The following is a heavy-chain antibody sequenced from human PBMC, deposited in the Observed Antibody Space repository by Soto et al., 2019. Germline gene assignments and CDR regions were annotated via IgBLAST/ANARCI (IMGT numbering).Heavy chain of an antibody. V-gene: IGHV3-11*06. CDR1: GFTFSDYY. Sequence: GGSLRLSCAASGFTFSDYYMSWIRQAPGKGLEWVSYISSSSSYIYYADSVKGRFTISRDNAKNSLYLQMNSLRAEDTAVYYCARDQPGYSYGYGLGYWGQGTLVTVSS. D-gene: IGHD5-18*01. CDR3: ARDQPGYSYGYGLGY. CDR2: ISSSSSYI. J-gene: IGHJ4*02.